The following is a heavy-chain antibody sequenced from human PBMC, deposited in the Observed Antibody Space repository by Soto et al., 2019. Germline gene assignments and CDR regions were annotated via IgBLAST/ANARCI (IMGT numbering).Heavy chain of an antibody. J-gene: IGHJ4*02. CDR3: AKDKGVFNWATSYFDY. V-gene: IGHV3-30*18. Sequence: GGSLRLSCAASVFTFSNYALHWVRQAPGKGLEWVALTSYDGNNEYYTDSVKGRFTISRDNSKNTLFLQMNSPRPEDTAVYYCAKDKGVFNWATSYFDYWGQGALVTVSS. CDR1: VFTFSNYA. D-gene: IGHD1-1*01. CDR2: TSYDGNNE.